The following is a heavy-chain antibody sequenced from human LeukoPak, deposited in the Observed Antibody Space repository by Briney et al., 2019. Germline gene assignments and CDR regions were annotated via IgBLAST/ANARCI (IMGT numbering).Heavy chain of an antibody. Sequence: ASVKVSCKASGYTFTSYYMHWVRQAPGQGLEWMGIINPSGGSTSYAQKFQGRVTMTRDTSTSTAYMELRSLRSDDTAVYYCARDSSSPSLDYWGQGTLVTVSS. CDR3: ARDSSSPSLDY. CDR1: GYTFTSYY. CDR2: INPSGGST. D-gene: IGHD6-13*01. V-gene: IGHV1-46*01. J-gene: IGHJ4*02.